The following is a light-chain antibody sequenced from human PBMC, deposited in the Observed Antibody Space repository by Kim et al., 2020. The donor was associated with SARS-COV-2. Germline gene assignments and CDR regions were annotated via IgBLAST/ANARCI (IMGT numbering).Light chain of an antibody. CDR1: KSC. V-gene: IGKV4-1*01. J-gene: IGKJ2*01. Sequence: KSCLAWYQQKPGQPPKLLIYWASTRESGVPDRSSGSGSGTDFTLTISSLQAEDVAVYYCQQYFGSPPYTFGQGTKLEI. CDR3: QQYFGSPPYT. CDR2: WAS.